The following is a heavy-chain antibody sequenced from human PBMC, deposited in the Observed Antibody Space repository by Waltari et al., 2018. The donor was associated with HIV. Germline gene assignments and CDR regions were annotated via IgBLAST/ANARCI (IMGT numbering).Heavy chain of an antibody. J-gene: IGHJ6*02. CDR3: ARGGGTWLQETHYYKGLDV. CDR1: GYDCTSKG. CDR2: IWAYDGNK. Sequence: QVHLMQSGPEMRNPGASVTISCRAAGYDCTSKGMTWVRRAPGQGLGWVGWIWAYDGNKVIERRFKARVSLSTDKSTTTAFFELRSRRIDDTATYYCARGGGTWLQETHYYKGLDVWGQGTTVIVSS. D-gene: IGHD3-10*01. V-gene: IGHV1-18*01.